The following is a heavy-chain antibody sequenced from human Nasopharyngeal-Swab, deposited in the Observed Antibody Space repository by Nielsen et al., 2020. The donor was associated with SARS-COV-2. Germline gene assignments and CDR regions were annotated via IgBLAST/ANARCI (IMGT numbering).Heavy chain of an antibody. CDR1: GFTFSSYG. Sequence: GESLKISCAASGFTFSSYGMHWVRQAPGKGLEWVAVIWYDGSNKYYADSVKGRFTISRDNSKNTLYLQMNSLRAEDTAVYYCARVVSYYYGMDVWGQGTTGTVSS. D-gene: IGHD3-22*01. V-gene: IGHV3-33*01. J-gene: IGHJ6*02. CDR3: ARVVSYYYGMDV. CDR2: IWYDGSNK.